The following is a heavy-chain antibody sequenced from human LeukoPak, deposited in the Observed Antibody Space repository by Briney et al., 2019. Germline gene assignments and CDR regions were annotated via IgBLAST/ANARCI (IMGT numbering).Heavy chain of an antibody. D-gene: IGHD4-17*01. J-gene: IGHJ5*02. V-gene: IGHV1-69*13. CDR1: GYTFTSYG. Sequence: ASVKVSCKASGYTFTSYGISWVRQAPGQGLEWMGGIIPIFGTANYAQKFQGRVTITADESTSTAYMELSSLRSEDTAVYYCARDRDRYGDYVYKNWFDPWGQGTLVTVSS. CDR3: ARDRDRYGDYVYKNWFDP. CDR2: IIPIFGTA.